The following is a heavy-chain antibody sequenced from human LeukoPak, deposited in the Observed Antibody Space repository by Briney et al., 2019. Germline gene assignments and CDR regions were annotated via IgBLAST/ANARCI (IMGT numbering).Heavy chain of an antibody. V-gene: IGHV4-30-2*01. CDR3: ARPSFDSSGTDY. J-gene: IGHJ4*02. CDR2: IYHSGST. Sequence: PSQTLSLTCAVSGGSISSGGYSWSWIRQPPGKGLEWIGYIYHSGSTYYNPSLKSRVTISVDRSKNQFSLKLSSVTAADTAVYYCARPSFDSSGTDYWGQGTLVTVSS. CDR1: GGSISSGGYS. D-gene: IGHD3-9*01.